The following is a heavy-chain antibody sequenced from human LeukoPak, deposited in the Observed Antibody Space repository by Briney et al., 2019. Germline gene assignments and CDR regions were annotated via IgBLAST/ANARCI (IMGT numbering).Heavy chain of an antibody. CDR2: ISGSGGST. CDR3: AKGLTKAVWLLPVFYGMDV. V-gene: IGHV3-23*01. D-gene: IGHD3-9*01. J-gene: IGHJ6*02. CDR1: GFTFSNYW. Sequence: GGSLRLSCAASGFTFSNYWMSWVRQAPGKGLEWVSAISGSGGSTYYADSVKGRFTISRDNSKNTLYLQMNSLRAEDTAVYYCAKGLTKAVWLLPVFYGMDVWGQGTTVTVSS.